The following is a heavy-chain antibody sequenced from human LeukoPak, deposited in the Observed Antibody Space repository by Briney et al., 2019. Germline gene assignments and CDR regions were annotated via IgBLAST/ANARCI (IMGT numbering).Heavy chain of an antibody. CDR1: GGSLSNYY. D-gene: IGHD6-6*01. Sequence: SETLSLTCTVSGGSLSNYYWSWIRQPPGKGLECIGYIYYSGSTNYNPSLKSRVTISVDTSKNQFSLSLSSVTAADTAVYYCAGAPYSGSFHFDYWGQGTLVTVSS. V-gene: IGHV4-59*01. CDR3: AGAPYSGSFHFDY. CDR2: IYYSGST. J-gene: IGHJ4*02.